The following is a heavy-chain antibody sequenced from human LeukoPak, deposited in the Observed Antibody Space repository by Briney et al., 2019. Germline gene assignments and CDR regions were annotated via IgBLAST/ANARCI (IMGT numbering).Heavy chain of an antibody. D-gene: IGHD6-13*01. Sequence: SETLSLTCTVSGGSVSSGSYYWSWIRQPPGKGLEWIGHIYDSGSTNYNPSLKSRVTISVDTSKNQFSLKLNSVTAADTAVYYCARGRAAAGTPVDYWGQGILVTVSS. CDR2: IYDSGST. J-gene: IGHJ4*02. V-gene: IGHV4-61*01. CDR3: ARGRAAAGTPVDY. CDR1: GGSVSSGSYY.